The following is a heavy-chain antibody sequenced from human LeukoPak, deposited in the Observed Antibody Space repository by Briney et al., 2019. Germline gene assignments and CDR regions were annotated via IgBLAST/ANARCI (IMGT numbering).Heavy chain of an antibody. J-gene: IGHJ4*02. CDR3: AKRGVVIRVILVGFHKEAYYFDS. V-gene: IGHV3-13*01. Sequence: PGGSLRLSCAASGFTFSSYDMHWVRQATGKGLEWVSAIGTAGDTYYPGSVKGRFTISRDNAKNSLYLQMNSLRAEDTAVYFCAKRGVVIRVILVGFHKEAYYFDSWGQGALVTVSS. CDR2: IGTAGDT. D-gene: IGHD3-22*01. CDR1: GFTFSSYD.